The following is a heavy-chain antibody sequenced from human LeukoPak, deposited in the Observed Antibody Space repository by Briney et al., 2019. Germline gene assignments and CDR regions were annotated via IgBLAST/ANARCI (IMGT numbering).Heavy chain of an antibody. D-gene: IGHD2-21*01. J-gene: IGHJ4*02. Sequence: GGSLRLSCAASGFTFSSYSMNWVCQAPGKGLEWVSSISSSSSYIYYADSVKGRFTISRDNAKNSLYLQMNSLRAEDTAVYYCARDRGNYCGGDCYSNYWGQGTLVTVSS. CDR2: ISSSSSYI. CDR3: ARDRGNYCGGDCYSNY. V-gene: IGHV3-21*01. CDR1: GFTFSSYS.